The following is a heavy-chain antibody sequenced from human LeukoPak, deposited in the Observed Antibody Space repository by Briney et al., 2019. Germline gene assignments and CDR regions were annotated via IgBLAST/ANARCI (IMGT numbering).Heavy chain of an antibody. CDR3: AKDGATRPKGYDFWSGYFRSGGYYFDY. Sequence: GGSLRLSCAASGFTFDDYAMHWVRQAPGKGLEWVSGISWNSGSIGYADSVKGRFTIPRDNAKNSLYLQMNSLRAEDTALYYCAKDGATRPKGYDFWSGYFRSGGYYFDYWGQGTLVTVSS. CDR1: GFTFDDYA. CDR2: ISWNSGSI. J-gene: IGHJ4*02. D-gene: IGHD3-3*01. V-gene: IGHV3-9*01.